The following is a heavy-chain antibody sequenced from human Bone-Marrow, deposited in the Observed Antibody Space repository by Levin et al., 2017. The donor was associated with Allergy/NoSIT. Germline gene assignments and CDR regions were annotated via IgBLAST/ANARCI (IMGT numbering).Heavy chain of an antibody. CDR2: ISSSGFSI. J-gene: IGHJ6*02. Sequence: GGSLRLSCAASGFTFSDHYMTWIRQRPGKGLEWVSYISSSGFSIHYADSVKGRATISRDNAKKSMYLEMNSLGGEDTAVYYGARSSKSGFYYGFDVWGQGTPVTVFS. CDR1: GFTFSDHY. CDR3: ARSSKSGFYYGFDV. V-gene: IGHV3-11*01. D-gene: IGHD4-11*01.